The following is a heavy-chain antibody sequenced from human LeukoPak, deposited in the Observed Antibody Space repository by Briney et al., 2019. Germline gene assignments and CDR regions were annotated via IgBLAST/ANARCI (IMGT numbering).Heavy chain of an antibody. CDR3: ARGDSGYEPLDY. CDR2: IYYSGST. J-gene: IGHJ4*02. Sequence: SETLSLTCAVSGGSISSGGYSWSWIRQPPGKGLEWIGYIYYSGSTYYNPSLKSRVTISVDTSKNQFSLKLSSVTAADTAVYYCARGDSGYEPLDYRGQGTLVTVSS. V-gene: IGHV4-30-4*07. CDR1: GGSISSGGYS. D-gene: IGHD5-12*01.